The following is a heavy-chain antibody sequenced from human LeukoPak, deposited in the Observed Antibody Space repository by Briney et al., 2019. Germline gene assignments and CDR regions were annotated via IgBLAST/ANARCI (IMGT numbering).Heavy chain of an antibody. CDR1: GYTFTSYY. D-gene: IGHD1-26*01. J-gene: IGHJ4*02. CDR3: ASPKWDGKVYYFDH. Sequence: ASVKVSCKASGYTFTSYYMHWVRQAPGQGLEWMGWINPNSGGTNYAQKFQGRVTMTRDTSISTAYMELSRLRSDDTAVYYCASPKWDGKVYYFDHWGQGTLVTVSS. CDR2: INPNSGGT. V-gene: IGHV1-2*02.